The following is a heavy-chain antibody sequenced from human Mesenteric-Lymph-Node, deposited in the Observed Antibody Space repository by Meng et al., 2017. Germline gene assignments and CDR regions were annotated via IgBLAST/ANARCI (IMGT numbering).Heavy chain of an antibody. D-gene: IGHD5-24*01. CDR3: ARIRVERATGTAFDI. Sequence: GGSLRLSCAASGFSFSTYSVNWVRQAPGKGLEWVSSISSSSTYIYYADSVKGRFTISRDNAKNSLLLQMNSLGAEDTDIYYCARIRVERATGTAFDIWGQGTMVTVSS. J-gene: IGHJ3*02. V-gene: IGHV3-21*01. CDR2: ISSSSTYI. CDR1: GFSFSTYS.